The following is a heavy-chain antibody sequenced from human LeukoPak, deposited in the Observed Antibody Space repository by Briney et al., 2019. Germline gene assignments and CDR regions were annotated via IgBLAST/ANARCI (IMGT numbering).Heavy chain of an antibody. V-gene: IGHV1-2*02. CDR1: GYTFTGYY. Sequence: ASVKVSCKASGYTFTGYYMHWVRQAPGQGLEWMGWINPNSGGTNYAQKFQGRVIMTRDTSISTAYMELSRLRSDDTAVYYCERDVGRIAARVRNWFDPWGQGTLVTVSS. J-gene: IGHJ5*02. D-gene: IGHD6-6*01. CDR2: INPNSGGT. CDR3: ERDVGRIAARVRNWFDP.